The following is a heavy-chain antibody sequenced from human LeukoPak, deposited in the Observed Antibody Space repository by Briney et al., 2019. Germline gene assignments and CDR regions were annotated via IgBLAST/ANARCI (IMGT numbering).Heavy chain of an antibody. V-gene: IGHV4-59*01. CDR1: GGSISSYY. CDR3: AREVGYCSGGSCYSYFDY. D-gene: IGHD2-15*01. Sequence: PSETLSLTCTVSGGSISSYYWSWIRQPPGKGLEWIGYIYYSGSTNYNASLTNRVTISVDTSKNQFSLKLSSVTAADTAVYYCAREVGYCSGGSCYSYFDYWGQGTLVTVSS. CDR2: IYYSGST. J-gene: IGHJ4*02.